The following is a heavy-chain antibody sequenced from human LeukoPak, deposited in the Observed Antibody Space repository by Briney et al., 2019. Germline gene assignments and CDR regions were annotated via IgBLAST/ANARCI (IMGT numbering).Heavy chain of an antibody. CDR1: GFTFSNYA. CDR2: ITGGGRST. J-gene: IGHJ4*02. V-gene: IGHV3-23*01. CDR3: AKWGDYDVLTGYYVSDY. D-gene: IGHD3-9*01. Sequence: GGSLRLSCGASGFTFSNYAMSWVRQAPGEGLEWVSAITGGGRSTYYADSVRGRFTISRDNSKNTLYLQMNSLRTEDTAVYYCAKWGDYDVLTGYYVSDYWGQGTLVTVSS.